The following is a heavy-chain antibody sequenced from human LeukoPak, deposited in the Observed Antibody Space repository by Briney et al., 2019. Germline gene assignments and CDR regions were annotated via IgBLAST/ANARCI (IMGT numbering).Heavy chain of an antibody. CDR3: ATRDPCSGGTCYALGH. CDR2: ISDSGGWT. Sequence: GGSLRLSCAASGLTFRNHAMHWVRQAPGKGLEWVSVISDSGGWTYHADSVKSRFTISRDNSKNTLDLQMNSLRVEDTAIYYCATRDPCSGGTCYALGHWGQGTLVTVSS. V-gene: IGHV3-23*01. CDR1: GLTFRNHA. J-gene: IGHJ4*02. D-gene: IGHD2-15*01.